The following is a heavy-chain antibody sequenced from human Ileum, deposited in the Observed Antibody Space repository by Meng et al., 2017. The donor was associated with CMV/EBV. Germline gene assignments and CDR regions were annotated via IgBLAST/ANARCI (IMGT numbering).Heavy chain of an antibody. CDR1: GGSISSSDYY. D-gene: IGHD6-6*01. V-gene: IGHV4-61*02. CDR2: ISTTGST. Sequence: QLQESGPGLVKPSQTLSLTCTVSGGSISSSDYYWSWIRQPVGKGLEWIGRISTTGSTNYNPSVNSRVTISLDTSKNQFSLKLTSVTAADTAVYYCARDGPKYSSSSGLDYWGQGTLVTVSS. CDR3: ARDGPKYSSSSGLDY. J-gene: IGHJ4*02.